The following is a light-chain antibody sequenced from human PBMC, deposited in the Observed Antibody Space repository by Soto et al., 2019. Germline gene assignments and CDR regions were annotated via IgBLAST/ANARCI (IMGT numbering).Light chain of an antibody. J-gene: IGLJ1*01. CDR3: AAWDDSLNGYV. CDR1: SSNIGNNA. V-gene: IGLV1-36*01. Sequence: QSVLTQPPSVSEAPRRRVTISCSGGSSNIGNNAVNWYQQLPGKAPKLLIYYDDLLPSGVSDRFSASKSGTSASLAISGLQYEDEADYHCAAWDDSLNGYVFGKGTKVTVL. CDR2: YDD.